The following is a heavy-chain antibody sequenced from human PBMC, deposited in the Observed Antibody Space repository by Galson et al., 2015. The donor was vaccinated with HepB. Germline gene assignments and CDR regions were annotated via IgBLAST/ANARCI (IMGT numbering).Heavy chain of an antibody. CDR2: INPSGGST. J-gene: IGHJ3*02. D-gene: IGHD6-19*01. Sequence: SVKVSCKASGYTFTSYYMHWVRQAPGQGLEWMGIINPSGGSTSYAQKLQGRVTMTRDTSTSTVYMELSNLRSEDTAVYYCARVGSSSGQRRGAFDIWAKGQWSPSLQ. V-gene: IGHV1-46*04. CDR1: GYTFTSYY. CDR3: ARVGSSSGQRRGAFDI.